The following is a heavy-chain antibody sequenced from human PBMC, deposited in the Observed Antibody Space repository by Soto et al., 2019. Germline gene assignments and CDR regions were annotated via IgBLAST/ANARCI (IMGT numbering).Heavy chain of an antibody. J-gene: IGHJ4*02. Sequence: SETLSLTCAVYGRSFSGYYWSWIRQSPGKGLEWIGYTSNSAPTIYNPSLKSRVTISADTSKNQFSLRLSSVTAADTAVYFCARLFRDVYNAVEYWGQGALVTVSS. D-gene: IGHD3-3*01. V-gene: IGHV4-59*08. CDR2: TSNSAPT. CDR3: ARLFRDVYNAVEY. CDR1: GRSFSGYY.